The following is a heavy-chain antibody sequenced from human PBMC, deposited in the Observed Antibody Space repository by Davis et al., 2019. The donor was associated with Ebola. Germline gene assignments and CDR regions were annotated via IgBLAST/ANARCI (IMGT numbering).Heavy chain of an antibody. CDR3: ASFAYGDYHINSYYYYYGMDV. D-gene: IGHD4-17*01. CDR1: GYTFTSYA. J-gene: IGHJ6*02. Sequence: ASVKVSCKASGYTFTSYAMHWARQAPGQRLEWMGWINAGNGNTKYSQKFQGRVTITRDTSASTAYMELSSLRSEDTAVYYCASFAYGDYHINSYYYYYGMDVWGQGTTVTVSS. V-gene: IGHV1-3*01. CDR2: INAGNGNT.